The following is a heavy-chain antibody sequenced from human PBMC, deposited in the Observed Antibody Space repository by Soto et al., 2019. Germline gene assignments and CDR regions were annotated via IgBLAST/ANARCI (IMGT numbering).Heavy chain of an antibody. Sequence: GGSLRLSCAASGFNFSNHWMHWVRQRPGEGLVWVSRITSDGKSKAYAESVKGRFAIYRDNAKNTLYLQMNGLTAEDTAVYYCARESGDWPLNWFDPWGLGTRSPSPQ. D-gene: IGHD2-21*02. CDR1: GFNFSNHW. V-gene: IGHV3-74*01. CDR3: ARESGDWPLNWFDP. CDR2: ITSDGKSK. J-gene: IGHJ5*02.